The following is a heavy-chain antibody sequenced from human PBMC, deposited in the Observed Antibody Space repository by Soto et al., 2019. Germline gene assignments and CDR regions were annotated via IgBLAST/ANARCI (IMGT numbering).Heavy chain of an antibody. CDR2: IYPGDSDT. J-gene: IGHJ6*02. Sequence: GESLKISCKGSGYSFTSYWIGWVRQMPGKGLEWMGIIYPGDSDTRYSPSFQGQATISADKSISTAYLQWSSLKASDTAMYYCARALGGLPYGEYYYGMDVWGQGTTVTVSS. CDR3: ARALGGLPYGEYYYGMDV. D-gene: IGHD4-17*01. CDR1: GYSFTSYW. V-gene: IGHV5-51*01.